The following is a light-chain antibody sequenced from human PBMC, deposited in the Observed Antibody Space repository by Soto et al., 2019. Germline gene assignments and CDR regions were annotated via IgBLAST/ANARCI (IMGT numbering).Light chain of an antibody. CDR1: QSVRSSY. Sequence: ENVLTQSPGTLSLSPGERATLSCRASQSVRSSYVAWYQQKPGQAPWLLIYGASSRATGIPDRFSGSGSGTDFTLTINRLEPEDFALYYCQEYGSSPVTFGQGTKVEIK. CDR2: GAS. J-gene: IGKJ1*01. V-gene: IGKV3-20*01. CDR3: QEYGSSPVT.